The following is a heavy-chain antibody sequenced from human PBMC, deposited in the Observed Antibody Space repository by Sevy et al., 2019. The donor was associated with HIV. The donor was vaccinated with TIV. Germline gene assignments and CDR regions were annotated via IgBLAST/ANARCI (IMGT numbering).Heavy chain of an antibody. CDR2: IRSKAYGGTT. D-gene: IGHD3-10*01. CDR1: GFTFGDNA. V-gene: IGHV3-49*03. J-gene: IGHJ4*02. Sequence: GGSLRLSCTASGFTFGDNAMSWFRQAPGKGLEWVGFIRSKAYGGTTEYAGSVKGRFTISRDDSKSIAYLQMNSLKTEDTAVCYCTRDFRGAYYDSGIPPPHFDYWGQGTLVTVSS. CDR3: TRDFRGAYYDSGIPPPHFDY.